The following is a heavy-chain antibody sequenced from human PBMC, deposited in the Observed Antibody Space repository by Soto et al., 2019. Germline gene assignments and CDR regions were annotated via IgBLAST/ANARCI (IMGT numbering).Heavy chain of an antibody. CDR3: ARGYDYVWGSFFDY. J-gene: IGHJ4*02. CDR1: GFTFSSYW. Sequence: EVQLVESGGGLVQPGGSLRLSCAASGFTFSSYWMSWVRQAPGKGLEWVANIKQDGSEKYYVGSVKGRFTISRDNAKNSLYLQMNSLRAEDTAVYYCARGYDYVWGSFFDYWGQGTLVTVSS. V-gene: IGHV3-7*03. CDR2: IKQDGSEK. D-gene: IGHD3-16*01.